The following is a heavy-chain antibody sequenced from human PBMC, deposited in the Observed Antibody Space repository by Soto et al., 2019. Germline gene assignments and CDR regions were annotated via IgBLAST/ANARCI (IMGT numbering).Heavy chain of an antibody. CDR3: AKPLTTGYYFPFDY. D-gene: IGHD3-9*01. V-gene: IGHV3-33*06. CDR2: IWYDGSNK. J-gene: IGHJ4*02. CDR1: GFTFSSYG. Sequence: PGGSLRLSCAASGFTFSSYGMHWVRQAPGKGLEWVAVIWYDGSNKYYADSVKGRFTISRDNSKNTLYLQMNSLRAEDTAVYYCAKPLTTGYYFPFDYWGQGTLVTVSS.